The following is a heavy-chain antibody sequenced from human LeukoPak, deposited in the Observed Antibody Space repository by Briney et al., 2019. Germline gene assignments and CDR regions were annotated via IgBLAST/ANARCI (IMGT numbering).Heavy chain of an antibody. J-gene: IGHJ6*02. D-gene: IGHD5-24*01. CDR2: ISYDVSNK. CDR3: AKAGRDGYNSYYYGMDV. Sequence: GGSLRLSCAASGFTFSSYGMHWVRQAPGKGLEWVAVISYDVSNKYYADSVKGRFTISRDNSKNTLYLQMNSLRAEDTAVYYYAKAGRDGYNSYYYGMDVWGQGTTVTVSS. CDR1: GFTFSSYG. V-gene: IGHV3-30*18.